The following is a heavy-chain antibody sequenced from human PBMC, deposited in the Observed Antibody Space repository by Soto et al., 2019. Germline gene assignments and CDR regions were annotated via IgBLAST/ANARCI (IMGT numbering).Heavy chain of an antibody. Sequence: EVQLVESGGGLVQPGGSLRLSCAASGFTFSDYWMTWVRQAPGKGLEWVANIKQDGSQKYYVDSVKGRFTISRDNAMNSLYLQMNSLRAEDTAVYYCARGGGSLNYWGQGTLVTVSS. CDR1: GFTFSDYW. J-gene: IGHJ4*02. CDR2: IKQDGSQK. D-gene: IGHD3-16*01. CDR3: ARGGGSLNY. V-gene: IGHV3-7*01.